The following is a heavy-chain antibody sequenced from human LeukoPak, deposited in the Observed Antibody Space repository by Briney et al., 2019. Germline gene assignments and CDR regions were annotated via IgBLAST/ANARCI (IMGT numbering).Heavy chain of an antibody. D-gene: IGHD6-19*01. CDR1: GYTFTSYG. CDR3: ARDAPSVAVAGGPDY. Sequence: GASVEVSCKASGYTFTSYGISWVRQAPGQGLEWMGWISVYNGNIHYAQKLQGRVTMTTDTITSTAYMELRSLTSDDTAIYYCARDAPSVAVAGGPDYWGQGTLVSVSS. J-gene: IGHJ4*02. CDR2: ISVYNGNI. V-gene: IGHV1-18*01.